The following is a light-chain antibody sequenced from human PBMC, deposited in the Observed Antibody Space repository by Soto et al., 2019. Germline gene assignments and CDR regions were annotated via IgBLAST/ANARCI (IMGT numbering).Light chain of an antibody. CDR3: QQYNNWPQT. CDR2: GAS. Sequence: EIVMTQSPATLSVSPGERATLSCRASQSVSSNLAWYQQKPGQAPRPLIYGASTRATGIPARFSGSGSGTEFTLTISSLQSEDFVVYYCQQYNNWPQTFGQGTKVDIK. CDR1: QSVSSN. J-gene: IGKJ1*01. V-gene: IGKV3-15*01.